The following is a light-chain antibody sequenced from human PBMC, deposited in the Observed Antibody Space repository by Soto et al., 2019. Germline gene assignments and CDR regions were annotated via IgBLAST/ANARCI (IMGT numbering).Light chain of an antibody. Sequence: DIQMTQSPSSLSASVGDRVTITCRASQHIDSYLNWYQQKPGKAPDLLIFAASRLQPGVPSRVYGSRSETDFTLTVSCLQPEDLATYYCQQSYSFPHTFGPGAKLEIK. CDR2: AAS. CDR1: QHIDSY. CDR3: QQSYSFPHT. V-gene: IGKV1-39*01. J-gene: IGKJ2*01.